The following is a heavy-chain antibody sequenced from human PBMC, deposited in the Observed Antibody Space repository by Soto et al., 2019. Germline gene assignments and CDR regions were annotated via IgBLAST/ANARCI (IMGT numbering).Heavy chain of an antibody. CDR1: GFTFSSYG. CDR3: AKDRGYEFYYYYGMDV. Sequence: QVQLVESGGGVVQPGRSLRLSCAASGFTFSSYGMHWVRQAPRKGLEWVAVISYDGSNKYYADSVKGRFTISRDNSKNTLYLQMNSLRAEDTAVYYCAKDRGYEFYYYYGMDVWGQGTTVTVSS. J-gene: IGHJ6*02. D-gene: IGHD6-25*01. V-gene: IGHV3-30*18. CDR2: ISYDGSNK.